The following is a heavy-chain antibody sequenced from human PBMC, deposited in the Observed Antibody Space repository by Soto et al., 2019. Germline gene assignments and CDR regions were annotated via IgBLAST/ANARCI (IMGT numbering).Heavy chain of an antibody. J-gene: IGHJ4*02. V-gene: IGHV4-61*08. CDR1: GGSISSGGYY. CDR2: IYYSGST. Sequence: SETLSLTCTVSGGSISSGGYYWSWIRQPPGKGLEWIGYIYYSGSTNYNPSLKSRVNISVDTSKNQFSLKLSSVTATDTAVYYCARDSGYGDPFDYWGQGTPVTVSS. D-gene: IGHD4-17*01. CDR3: ARDSGYGDPFDY.